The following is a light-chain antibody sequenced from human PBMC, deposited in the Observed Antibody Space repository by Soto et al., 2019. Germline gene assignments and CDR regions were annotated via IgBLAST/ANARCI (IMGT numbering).Light chain of an antibody. Sequence: DIQMTQSPSTLYASVGDRVTITCRASQSFNRWLAWYQQKPGKAPNLLIYDASRLQSGVPSRFSGSGTGTEFTLTISSLQPDDFATYSSHPYNYYPLTLGGGTKAAIK. V-gene: IGKV1-5*01. J-gene: IGKJ4*01. CDR1: QSFNRW. CDR3: HPYNYYPLT. CDR2: DAS.